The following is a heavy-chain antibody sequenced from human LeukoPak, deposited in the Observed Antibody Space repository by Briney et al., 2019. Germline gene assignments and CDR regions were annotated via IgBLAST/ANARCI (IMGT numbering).Heavy chain of an antibody. CDR3: ARENYGDYVEAFDI. Sequence: PGGSLRLSCAASGFTFSSYAMSWVRQAPGKGLEWVSAISGSGGSTYYADSVRGRFTISRDNAKNSLYLQMNSLRAEDTAVYYCARENYGDYVEAFDIWGQGTMVTVSS. CDR1: GFTFSSYA. V-gene: IGHV3-23*01. D-gene: IGHD4-17*01. CDR2: ISGSGGST. J-gene: IGHJ3*02.